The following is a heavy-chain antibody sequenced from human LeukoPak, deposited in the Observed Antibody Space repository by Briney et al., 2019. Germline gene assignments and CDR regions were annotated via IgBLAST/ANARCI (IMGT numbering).Heavy chain of an antibody. CDR1: GFIFSGYS. CDR2: ISHDGSNQ. V-gene: IGHV3-30*03. J-gene: IGHJ4*02. Sequence: GGSLRLSCAASGFIFSGYSMNWVRQAPGKGLEWVAVISHDGSNQQYADSVKGQVTISRDNSKSTLYLQMDSLRAGDTAVYYCARQGDTGSWYFDYWGQGTLVTVSS. D-gene: IGHD2-21*02. CDR3: ARQGDTGSWYFDY.